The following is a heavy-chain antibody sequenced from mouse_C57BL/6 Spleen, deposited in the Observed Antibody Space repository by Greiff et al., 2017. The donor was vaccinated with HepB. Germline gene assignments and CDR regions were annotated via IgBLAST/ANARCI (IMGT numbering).Heavy chain of an antibody. CDR1: GFTFSDYG. CDR3: ARRSFYWYFDV. V-gene: IGHV5-17*01. CDR2: ISSGSSTI. Sequence: EVKLMESGGGLVKPGGSLKLSCAASGFTFSDYGMHWVRQAPEKGLEWVAYISSGSSTIYYADTVKGRFTISRDNAKNTLFLKMTSLRSEDTAMYYCARRSFYWYFDVWGTGTTVTVSS. J-gene: IGHJ1*03.